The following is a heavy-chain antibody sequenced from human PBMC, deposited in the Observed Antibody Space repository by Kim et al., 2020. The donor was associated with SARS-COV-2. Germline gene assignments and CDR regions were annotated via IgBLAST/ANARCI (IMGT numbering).Heavy chain of an antibody. CDR3: AKDHTVGATGFDY. D-gene: IGHD1-26*01. Sequence: YADAVKSRFTISRDNSKNTLYLQMKSLRAEDTAVYYCAKDHTVGATGFDYWGQGTLVTVSS. J-gene: IGHJ4*02. V-gene: IGHV3-23*01.